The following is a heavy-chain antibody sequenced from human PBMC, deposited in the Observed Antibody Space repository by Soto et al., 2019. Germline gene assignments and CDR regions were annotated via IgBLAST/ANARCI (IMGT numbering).Heavy chain of an antibody. V-gene: IGHV3-48*02. CDR3: ARKMVSGYRYFFDY. CDR1: GFDFGGYS. J-gene: IGHJ4*02. CDR2: ISSSITTI. D-gene: IGHD3-22*01. Sequence: EVQLVESGGGLVQPGGSLRLSCEGTGFDFGGYSMTWVRQAPGKGLEWLAYISSSITTIYYSDSVKGRFTISRDNARNSLYLQINSLRDEDTAVYYCARKMVSGYRYFFDYWGQGTLVTVSS.